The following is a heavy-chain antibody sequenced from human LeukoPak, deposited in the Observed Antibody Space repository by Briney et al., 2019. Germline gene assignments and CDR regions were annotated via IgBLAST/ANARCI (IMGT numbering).Heavy chain of an antibody. CDR2: ISSSGSNI. J-gene: IGHJ6*03. CDR1: GFTVSGNY. CDR3: ARDYDGGYMDV. D-gene: IGHD3-3*01. V-gene: IGHV3-11*04. Sequence: PGGSLRLSCAASGFTVSGNYMSWVRQAPGKGLEWISYISSSGSNIYADFVKGRFTISRDNAKNSLYLQMNSLRAEDTAVYYCARDYDGGYMDVWGKGTTVTVSS.